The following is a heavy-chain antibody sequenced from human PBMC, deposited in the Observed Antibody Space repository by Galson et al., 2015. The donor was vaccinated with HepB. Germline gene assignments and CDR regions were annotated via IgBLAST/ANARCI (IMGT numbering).Heavy chain of an antibody. V-gene: IGHV4-61*02. D-gene: IGHD6-13*01. CDR2: IYFSGST. CDR1: GGSISSGSYY. Sequence: LSLTCTVSGGSISSGSYYWSWIRQPAGKGLEWIGRIYFSGSTNYNPSLKSRVTISVDTSKNQFSLKLSSVTAADTAVYYCARGPSTGYSSSWYDYWGQGTLVTVSS. J-gene: IGHJ4*02. CDR3: ARGPSTGYSSSWYDY.